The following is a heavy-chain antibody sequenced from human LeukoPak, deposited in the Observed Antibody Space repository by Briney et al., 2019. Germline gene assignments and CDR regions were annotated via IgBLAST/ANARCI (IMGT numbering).Heavy chain of an antibody. D-gene: IGHD6-19*01. V-gene: IGHV3-9*01. Sequence: PGGSLRLSCAASGFTFDDYAMHWVRHAPGKGLEWVSGISWNSGSIVYADSVKGRFTISRDNAKNSLYLQMNSLRAEDTALYYCAKAVAGTVGYFDYWGQGTLVTVSS. J-gene: IGHJ4*02. CDR2: ISWNSGSI. CDR3: AKAVAGTVGYFDY. CDR1: GFTFDDYA.